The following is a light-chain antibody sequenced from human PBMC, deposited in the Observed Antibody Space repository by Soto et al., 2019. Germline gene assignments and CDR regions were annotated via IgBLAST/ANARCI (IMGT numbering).Light chain of an antibody. CDR2: DAS. J-gene: IGKJ4*01. V-gene: IGKV3-20*01. CDR1: QSVRSNY. Sequence: EIVLTQSPGTLSLSPGERATLSCRASQSVRSNYLAWYQQKPGQAPRFLIYDASSRATGIPDRFSGSGSGTDFTLTISRLEPEDFAVYYCQQYGSSPLTFGGGINVDIK. CDR3: QQYGSSPLT.